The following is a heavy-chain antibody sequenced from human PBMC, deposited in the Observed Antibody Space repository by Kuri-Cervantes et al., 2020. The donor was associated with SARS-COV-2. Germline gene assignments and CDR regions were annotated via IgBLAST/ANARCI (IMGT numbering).Heavy chain of an antibody. CDR1: GFNFSRTD. CDR2: ISYDGSNK. Sequence: GESLKISCAASGFNFSRTDMHLVRQAPGKGLEWVAVISYDGSNKYYADSVKGRFTISRDNSKNTLYLQMNSLRAEDTAVYYCAKDLIGHPLFDYWGQGTLVTVSS. J-gene: IGHJ4*02. CDR3: AKDLIGHPLFDY. D-gene: IGHD2-8*01. V-gene: IGHV3-30*18.